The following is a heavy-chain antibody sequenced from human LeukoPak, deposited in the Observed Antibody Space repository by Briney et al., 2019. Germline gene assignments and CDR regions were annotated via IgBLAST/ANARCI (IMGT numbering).Heavy chain of an antibody. CDR3: ARDRGFVVVPAAIYNWFDP. CDR2: ISYDGSNK. CDR1: GFTFSSYV. J-gene: IGHJ5*02. V-gene: IGHV3-30*03. Sequence: GGSLRLSCAASGFTFSSYVMRWVREASGKGLEGAAVISYDGSNKYYADSVKGRFTISRDNSKNTLYLQMNSLRAEDTAVYYCARDRGFVVVPAAIYNWFDPWGQGTLVTVSS. D-gene: IGHD2-2*01.